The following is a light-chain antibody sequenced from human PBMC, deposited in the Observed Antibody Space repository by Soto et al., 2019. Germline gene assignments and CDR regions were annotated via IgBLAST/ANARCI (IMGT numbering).Light chain of an antibody. V-gene: IGKV3-11*01. CDR1: QSVRSY. CDR3: RQRSNWPSLT. J-gene: IGKJ4*01. Sequence: EVVLTQSPATLSLSPGERAILSCRASQSVRSYLAWYQQKPGQAPRLVIYDASNRATGIPARFSGSGSGTDVTLTISSLEPEDVAVYYCRQRSNWPSLTFGGGTKVEIK. CDR2: DAS.